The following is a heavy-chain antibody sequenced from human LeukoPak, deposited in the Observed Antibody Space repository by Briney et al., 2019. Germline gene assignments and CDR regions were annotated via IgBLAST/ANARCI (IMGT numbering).Heavy chain of an antibody. D-gene: IGHD3-22*01. CDR3: ARSPRDYYDSSGYHLPYYFDY. CDR2: IYYSGST. CDR1: GGSISTYY. Sequence: SETLSLTCTVSGGSISTYYWSWIRQPPGRGLEWIGYIYYSGSTNYSPSLKSRVTISVDTSKNQFSLRLSSVTAADTAVYYCARSPRDYYDSSGYHLPYYFDYWGQGTLVTVSS. V-gene: IGHV4-59*01. J-gene: IGHJ4*02.